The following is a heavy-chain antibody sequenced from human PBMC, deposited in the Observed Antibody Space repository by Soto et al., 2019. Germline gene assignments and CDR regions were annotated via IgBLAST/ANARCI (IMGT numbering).Heavy chain of an antibody. J-gene: IGHJ4*02. V-gene: IGHV3-48*01. CDR1: GFTFSSYS. Sequence: EVQLVESGGGLVQPGGSLRPSCAASGFTFSSYSMNWVRQPPGKGLEGVSYISSSSSTIYYADSVKGRFTISRDNAKNSLYLQMNSLRAEDTAVYYCARAGYCSSTSCYEHDYWGQGTLVTVSS. CDR2: ISSSSSTI. CDR3: ARAGYCSSTSCYEHDY. D-gene: IGHD2-2*01.